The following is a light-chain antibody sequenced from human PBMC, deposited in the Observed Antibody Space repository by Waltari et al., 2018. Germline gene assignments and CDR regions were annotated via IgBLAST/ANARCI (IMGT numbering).Light chain of an antibody. CDR3: QQYYTTPFT. CDR2: WAS. CDR1: QSVLYNSYNNNF. Sequence: DIVMTQSPDSLAVSLGERATINCKSSQSVLYNSYNNNFLAWYQQKPGQPPKLLIFWASTRESGVPDRFSGSGSGTDFTLTISSLQAEDVAVYYCQQYYTTPFTFGPGTKVDIK. J-gene: IGKJ3*01. V-gene: IGKV4-1*01.